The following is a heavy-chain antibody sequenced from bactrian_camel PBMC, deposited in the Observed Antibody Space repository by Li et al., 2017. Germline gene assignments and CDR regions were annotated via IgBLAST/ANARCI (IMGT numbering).Heavy chain of an antibody. J-gene: IGHJ4*01. CDR3: AADYRYDGSWYDY. Sequence: HVQLVESGGGSVQAGGSLRLSCVLSLPRNKKFCITWVRQPLGKEREGIVSIDRDGDTYYADSVKGRFTISLDNAKNTVYLQMNSLKSEDTALYYCAADYRYDGSWYDYWGQGTQVTVS. D-gene: IGHD6*01. V-gene: IGHV3S1*01. CDR1: LPRNKKFC. CDR2: IDRDGDT.